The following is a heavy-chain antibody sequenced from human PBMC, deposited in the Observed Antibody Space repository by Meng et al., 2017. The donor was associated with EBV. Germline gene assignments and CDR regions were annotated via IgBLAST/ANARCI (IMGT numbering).Heavy chain of an antibody. D-gene: IGHD6-19*01. CDR3: ARESSGSGWSFDI. J-gene: IGHJ4*02. Sequence: QVPAAQSGRRVKKPGASVKVRSKTSGYMFANFGIHWVRRAGGHGLEWLGWINNVNGDTNYAQKFQDRVTMNTDTSTTTVTMELRSLRYDDTDEYYCARESSGSGWSFDIWGQGTLVTVSS. CDR2: INNVNGDT. V-gene: IGHV1-18*01. CDR1: GYMFANFG.